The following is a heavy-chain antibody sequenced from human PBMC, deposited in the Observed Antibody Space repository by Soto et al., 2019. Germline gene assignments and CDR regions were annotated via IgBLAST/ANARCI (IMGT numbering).Heavy chain of an antibody. CDR1: GGTISSCA. CDR2: IIPIFGTA. Sequence: VASVELCCKDSGGTISSCAISWVRQAPGQGLEWMGGIIPIFGTANYAQKFQGRVTITADESTSTAYMELSSLRSEDTAVYYCARGALSYYYGMDVWGQGTTVTVSS. CDR3: ARGALSYYYGMDV. D-gene: IGHD3-16*01. V-gene: IGHV1-69*13. J-gene: IGHJ6*02.